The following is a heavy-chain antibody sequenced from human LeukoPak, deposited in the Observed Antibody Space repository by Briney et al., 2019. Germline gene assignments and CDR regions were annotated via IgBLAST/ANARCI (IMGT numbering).Heavy chain of an antibody. V-gene: IGHV4-34*01. J-gene: IGHJ6*02. D-gene: IGHD2-15*01. CDR3: ARQKAVGSYYYYYGMDV. CDR1: GGSFSGYY. Sequence: SETLSLSCAVYGGSFSGYYWSWIRQPPGKGLEWIGEINHSGSTNYNPSLKSRVTISVDTSKSQFSLKLSSVTAADTAVYYCARQKAVGSYYYYYGMDVWGQGTTVTVSS. CDR2: INHSGST.